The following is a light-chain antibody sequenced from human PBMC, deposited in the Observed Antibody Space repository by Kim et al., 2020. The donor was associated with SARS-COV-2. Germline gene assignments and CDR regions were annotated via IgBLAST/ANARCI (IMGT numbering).Light chain of an antibody. V-gene: IGKV1-5*03. CDR3: QQYSNYPLT. Sequence: ASVGGRVNITCRARQSIVVWLAWYQQKPGKAPKLVIYKASSLESGVPSRFSGSGSGTEFTLTISSLHPDDLGTYFCQQYSNYPLTFGGGTKVEI. CDR2: KAS. J-gene: IGKJ4*01. CDR1: QSIVVW.